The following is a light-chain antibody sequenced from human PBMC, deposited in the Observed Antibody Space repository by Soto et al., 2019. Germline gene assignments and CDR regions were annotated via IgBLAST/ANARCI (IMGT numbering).Light chain of an antibody. CDR1: SSNIGAGYD. V-gene: IGLV1-40*01. CDR2: GNS. J-gene: IGLJ2*01. CDR3: QSYDSSMSGSGV. Sequence: QLVLTQPPSVSGAPGQRVTISCTGSSSNIGAGYDVHSYQQLPGTAPKLLIYGNSNRPSGVPDRFSGSKSGTSASLAITGLQAEDEADYYCQSYDSSMSGSGVFGGGTKLTVL.